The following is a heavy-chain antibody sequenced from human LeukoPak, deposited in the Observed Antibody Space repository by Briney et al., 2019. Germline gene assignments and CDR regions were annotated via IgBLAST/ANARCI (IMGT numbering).Heavy chain of an antibody. CDR1: GYTSTGCY. V-gene: IGHV1-2*02. Sequence: ASVKVSCKASGYTSTGCYMHWVRQAPGQGLEWMGWINPNSGGTNYAQKFRGRVTMTRDTSNSTAYMDLSRLRSDDTAVYYCARDDDFVDYWGQGSLVTVSS. D-gene: IGHD1-1*01. CDR2: INPNSGGT. CDR3: ARDDDFVDY. J-gene: IGHJ4*02.